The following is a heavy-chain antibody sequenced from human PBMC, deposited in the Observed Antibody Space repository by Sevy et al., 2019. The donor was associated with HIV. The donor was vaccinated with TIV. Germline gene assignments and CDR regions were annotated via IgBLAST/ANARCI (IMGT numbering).Heavy chain of an antibody. CDR1: GFTFSSYA. CDR2: ISGTGTST. J-gene: IGHJ4*02. D-gene: IGHD1-26*01. V-gene: IGHV3-23*01. CDR3: ARHLYSASYYGFDY. Sequence: GGSLRLSCAASGFTFSSYAMSWVRQAPGKGLEWVSTISGTGTSTFYADSVKGRFTISRDNSKNTLYLQRNGLRVEDTAVYYCARHLYSASYYGFDYWGQGTLVTVSS.